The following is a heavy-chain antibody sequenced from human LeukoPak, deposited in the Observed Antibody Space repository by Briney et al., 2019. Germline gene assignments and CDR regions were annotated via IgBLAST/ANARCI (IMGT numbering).Heavy chain of an antibody. CDR1: GFTISRYA. CDR2: ISGSGGST. CDR3: AKHYDSSGYFYYYYMDV. D-gene: IGHD3-22*01. Sequence: GGSLRLSCAASGFTISRYARSWVRQAPGKGLEWGSGISGSGGSTYYADSVKGRFTISRDNSKNTLYLQMNSLRAEDTAVYYCAKHYDSSGYFYYYYMDVWGKGTTVTVSS. J-gene: IGHJ6*03. V-gene: IGHV3-23*01.